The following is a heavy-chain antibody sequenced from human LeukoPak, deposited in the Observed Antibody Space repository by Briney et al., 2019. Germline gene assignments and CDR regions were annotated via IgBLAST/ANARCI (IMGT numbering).Heavy chain of an antibody. J-gene: IGHJ4*02. CDR3: ARDSGRNIYTGIVVWDADY. D-gene: IGHD6-19*01. Sequence: PGGSLRLSCAASGFTFSSYAMSWVRQAPGEGLEWVANIKQDGSEKYYVDSVKGRFTISRDNAENSLYLQMNSLRAEDTAVYYCARDSGRNIYTGIVVWDADYWGQGTLVTVSS. V-gene: IGHV3-7*01. CDR1: GFTFSSYA. CDR2: IKQDGSEK.